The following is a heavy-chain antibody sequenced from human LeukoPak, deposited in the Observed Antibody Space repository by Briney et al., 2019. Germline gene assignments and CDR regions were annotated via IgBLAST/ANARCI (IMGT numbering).Heavy chain of an antibody. Sequence: PSETLSLTCAVYGGSFSGYYWSWIRQPPGKGLEWIGEINHSGSTNYNPSLKSRVTISVDTSKNQFSLKLSSVTAADTAVYYCARGRAMVRGLGRFNWFDPWGQGTLVTVSS. V-gene: IGHV4-34*01. CDR3: ARGRAMVRGLGRFNWFDP. CDR2: INHSGST. CDR1: GGSFSGYY. D-gene: IGHD3-10*01. J-gene: IGHJ5*02.